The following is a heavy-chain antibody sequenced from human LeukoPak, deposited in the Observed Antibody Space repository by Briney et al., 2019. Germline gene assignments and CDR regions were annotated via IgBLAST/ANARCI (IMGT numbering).Heavy chain of an antibody. CDR3: TRGGYCSSTSCSPDSYNWFDP. V-gene: IGHV3-49*03. Sequence: PGGSLRLSCTASGFTFGDYAMSWFRQAPGKGLEWVGFIRSKAYGGTTEYAASVKGRFTISRDDSKSIAYLQMNSLKTEDTAVYYCTRGGYCSSTSCSPDSYNWFDPWGQGTLVTVSS. J-gene: IGHJ5*02. CDR2: IRSKAYGGTT. CDR1: GFTFGDYA. D-gene: IGHD2-2*01.